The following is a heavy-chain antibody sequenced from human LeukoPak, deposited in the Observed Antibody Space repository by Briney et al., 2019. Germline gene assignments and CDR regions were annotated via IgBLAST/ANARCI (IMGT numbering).Heavy chain of an antibody. V-gene: IGHV1-2*02. J-gene: IGHJ4*02. Sequence: ASVKVSCKASGYTFTGYYMHWVRQAPGQGLEWMGWINPNSGGTNYAQKFQGRVTMTRDKSISTAYMELSRLRSDDTAAYYCATESFRYYDSSGYYHENYWGQGTLVTVSS. CDR2: INPNSGGT. D-gene: IGHD3-22*01. CDR3: ATESFRYYDSSGYYHENY. CDR1: GYTFTGYY.